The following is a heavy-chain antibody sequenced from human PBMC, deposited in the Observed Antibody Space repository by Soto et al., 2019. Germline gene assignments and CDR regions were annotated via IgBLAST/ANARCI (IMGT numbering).Heavy chain of an antibody. V-gene: IGHV1-46*01. CDR1: GYTFTTYY. CDR3: ARGGNGDNVGYWYFDL. D-gene: IGHD4-17*01. J-gene: IGHJ2*01. CDR2: INPGGVST. Sequence: QVRLVQSGAEVKKPGASVKVSCKASGYTFTTYYIHWVRHAPGQGLEWMGVINPGGVSTKYAQKFQDRVTMTSDTATSTVYMDLSSLRSEDTAVYFCARGGNGDNVGYWYFDLWGRGTLVTVSP.